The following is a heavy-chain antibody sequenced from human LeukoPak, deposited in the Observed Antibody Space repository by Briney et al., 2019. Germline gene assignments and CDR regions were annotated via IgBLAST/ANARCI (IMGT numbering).Heavy chain of an antibody. CDR1: GFTVSSNY. J-gene: IGHJ1*01. CDR2: IYSGGNT. V-gene: IGHV3-53*01. CDR3: AGRTVTPYYHDSSDFHLQY. Sequence: TGGSLSLSCAASGFTVSSNYMRWVRQAPGEGLQWVSVIYSGGNTNYADFVKGRFTISRDNSKNKLYLQMKRLKAEDTACYYFAGRTVTPYYHDSSDFHLQYWGQGTLVTVSS. D-gene: IGHD3-22*01.